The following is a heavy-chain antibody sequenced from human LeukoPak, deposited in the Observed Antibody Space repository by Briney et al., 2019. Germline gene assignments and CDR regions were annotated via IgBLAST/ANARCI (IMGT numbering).Heavy chain of an antibody. CDR1: GDTVSSNRAA. D-gene: IGHD7-27*01. J-gene: IGHJ4*02. CDR3: ARDPITGDRFDY. CDR2: TYYRSKWYN. Sequence: SQTLSLTCAISGDTVSSNRAAWNWIRQSPSRGLEWLGRTYYRSKWYNDYAPSVKSRITINPDTSKYQFSLQLNSVTPEDTAVYYCARDPITGDRFDYWGQGTLVTVSS. V-gene: IGHV6-1*01.